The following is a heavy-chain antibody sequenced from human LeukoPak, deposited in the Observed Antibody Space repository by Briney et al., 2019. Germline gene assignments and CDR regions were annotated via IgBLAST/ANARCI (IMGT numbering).Heavy chain of an antibody. CDR3: ARDSSRWGWSDP. Sequence: PGGSLRLSCAASGFTFSRYWMSWVRQAPGKGLEWVANIKQDGSEKDYVESVKGRLTISRDNAKFSLYLQMNSLRADDTAVYYCARDSSRWGWSDPWGQGTLVTVSS. CDR1: GFTFSRYW. V-gene: IGHV3-7*05. J-gene: IGHJ5*02. D-gene: IGHD3-16*01. CDR2: IKQDGSEK.